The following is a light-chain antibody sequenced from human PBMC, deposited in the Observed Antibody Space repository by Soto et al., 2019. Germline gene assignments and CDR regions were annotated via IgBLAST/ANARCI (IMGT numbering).Light chain of an antibody. J-gene: IGKJ4*02. Sequence: DIEMTQSPSSLSASVGDRVTITCRASQTLARHLNWYHQKPGDTPKLLSYAASSLQSGVQSRFSGTNSGTTFTLIISSRPPEEFATSTCQQSHAFALTVGRGTRVDIK. CDR3: QQSHAFALT. CDR1: QTLARH. V-gene: IGKV1-39*01. CDR2: AAS.